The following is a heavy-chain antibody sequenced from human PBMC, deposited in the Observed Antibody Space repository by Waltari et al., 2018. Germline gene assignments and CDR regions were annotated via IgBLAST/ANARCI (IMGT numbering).Heavy chain of an antibody. CDR2: MVPILAMT. Sequence: QVQLVQSGAEVRKPGSSVRVSCKASGGTSTNYAISWVRLAPGQGLDWMGRMVPILAMTDYAQGFQGRVTITADESTSTAYMELTSLRSEDTAVYYCARAPTDTVVFDIWGQGTLVTVSS. V-gene: IGHV1-69*04. CDR1: GGTSTNYA. CDR3: ARAPTDTVVFDI. J-gene: IGHJ4*02. D-gene: IGHD2-21*02.